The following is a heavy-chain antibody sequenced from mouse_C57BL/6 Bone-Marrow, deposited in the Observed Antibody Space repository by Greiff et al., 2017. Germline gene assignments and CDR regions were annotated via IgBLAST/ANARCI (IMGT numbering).Heavy chain of an antibody. CDR1: GYTFTDYY. CDR2: IYPGSGNT. CDR3: ARKGTLFFYYGSSPWFAY. V-gene: IGHV1-84*01. Sequence: VQLVESGPELVKPGASVKISCKASGYTFTDYYINWVKQRPGQGLEWIGWIYPGSGNTKYNEKFKGKATLTVDTSSSTAYMQLSSLTSEDSAVYFCARKGTLFFYYGSSPWFAYWGQGTLVTVSA. J-gene: IGHJ3*01. D-gene: IGHD1-1*01.